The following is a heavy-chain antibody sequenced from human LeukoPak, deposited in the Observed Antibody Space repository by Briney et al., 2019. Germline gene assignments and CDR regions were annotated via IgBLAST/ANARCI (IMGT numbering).Heavy chain of an antibody. V-gene: IGHV3-30-3*01. CDR1: GFTFSSYA. J-gene: IGHJ4*02. CDR3: ASSTKIAAAGQIFDY. Sequence: GGSLGLSCAASGFTFSSYAMHWVRQAPGKGLEWVAVISYDGSNKYYADSVKGRFTISRDNSKNTLYLRMNSLRAEDTAVYYCASSTKIAAAGQIFDYWGQGTLVTVSS. CDR2: ISYDGSNK. D-gene: IGHD6-13*01.